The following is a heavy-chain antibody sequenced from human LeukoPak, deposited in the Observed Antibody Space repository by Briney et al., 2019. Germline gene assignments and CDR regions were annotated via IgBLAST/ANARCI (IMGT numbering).Heavy chain of an antibody. V-gene: IGHV4-4*09. D-gene: IGHD6-13*01. CDR3: RGYSSSFYYYYYMDV. CDR1: GSISSYY. Sequence: PSETLSLTCTVSGSISSYYWSWIRQPPGKGLEWIGYIYTSGSTNYNPSLKSRVTISVDTSKNQFSLKLSSVTAADTAVYYCRGYSSSFYYYYYMDVWGKGTTVTVSS. J-gene: IGHJ6*03. CDR2: IYTSGST.